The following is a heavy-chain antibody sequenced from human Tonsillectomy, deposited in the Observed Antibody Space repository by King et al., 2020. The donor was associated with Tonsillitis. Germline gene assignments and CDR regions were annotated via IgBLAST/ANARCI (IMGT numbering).Heavy chain of an antibody. J-gene: IGHJ4*02. Sequence: VQLQQWGAGLLKPSETLSLTCAVYGGSFSGYYWSWIRQPPGKGLEWIGEINHSGSTNYNPSLKSRVTISVDTSKNQFSLKLSSGTAADTAVYYCARAGERVGATDYFDYWGQGTLVTVSS. CDR3: ARAGERVGATDYFDY. CDR2: INHSGST. CDR1: GGSFSGYY. V-gene: IGHV4-34*01. D-gene: IGHD1-26*01.